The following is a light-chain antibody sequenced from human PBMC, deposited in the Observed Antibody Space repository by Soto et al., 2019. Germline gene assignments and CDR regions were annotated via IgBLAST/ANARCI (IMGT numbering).Light chain of an antibody. CDR2: LNSDGSH. J-gene: IGLJ2*01. V-gene: IGLV4-69*01. Sequence: QPVLTQSPAASASLGASVKLTCTLSSGHSSYVITWHQQQPEKGPRYLMKLNSDGSHNKGDGIPDRFSGSSSGAERYLTISSLQSEDEADYYCQTWGTGIHLVFGGGTKVTVL. CDR1: SGHSSYV. CDR3: QTWGTGIHLV.